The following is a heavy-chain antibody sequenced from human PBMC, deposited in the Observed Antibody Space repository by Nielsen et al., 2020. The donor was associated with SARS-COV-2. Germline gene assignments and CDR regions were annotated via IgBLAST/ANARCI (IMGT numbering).Heavy chain of an antibody. CDR1: GFTFDDYA. CDR3: AKADGSGSYSDY. CDR2: ISWNSGSI. V-gene: IGHV3-9*01. Sequence: SLKISCAASGFTFDDYAMHWVRQAPGKGLEWVSGISWNSGSIGYADSVKGRFTISRDNAKNSLYLQMNSLRAEDTALYYCAKADGSGSYSDYWGQGTLVTVSS. D-gene: IGHD3-10*01. J-gene: IGHJ4*02.